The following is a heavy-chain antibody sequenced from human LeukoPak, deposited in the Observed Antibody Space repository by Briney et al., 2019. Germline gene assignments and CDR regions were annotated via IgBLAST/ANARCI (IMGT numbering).Heavy chain of an antibody. CDR1: GGSISSYY. V-gene: IGHV4-59*12. J-gene: IGHJ5*02. Sequence: PSETLSLTCTVSGGSISSYYWSWIRQPPGKGLEWIGYIYYSGSTNYNPSLKSRVTISVDTSKNQFSLKLSSVTAADTAVYYCARGSVPNLGITIFGVVISHWFDPWGQGTLVTVSS. D-gene: IGHD3-3*01. CDR2: IYYSGST. CDR3: ARGSVPNLGITIFGVVISHWFDP.